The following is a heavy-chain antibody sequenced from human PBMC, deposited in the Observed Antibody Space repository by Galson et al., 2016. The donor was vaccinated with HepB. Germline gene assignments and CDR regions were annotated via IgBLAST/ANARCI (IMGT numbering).Heavy chain of an antibody. J-gene: IGHJ4*02. CDR2: INHGGTT. V-gene: IGHV4-34*01. CDR1: GGSLSGYY. CDR3: ARGPRGSYGMGGYRNSYYFDP. Sequence: SETLSLTCAVYGGSLSGYYWSWIRQSPEKGLEWIGEINHGGTTNYNPSLKGRVTIATDTSKNQFSLRLTSMTAAEMAVYYCARGPRGSYGMGGYRNSYYFDPWGQGTLVTVSS. D-gene: IGHD3-10*01.